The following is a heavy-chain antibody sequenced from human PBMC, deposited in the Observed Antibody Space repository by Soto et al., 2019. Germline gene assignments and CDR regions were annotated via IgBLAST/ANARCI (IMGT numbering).Heavy chain of an antibody. J-gene: IGHJ6*02. CDR1: GYTFTGYY. D-gene: IGHD2-15*01. CDR3: ARDGCSGGSCYSLSGMDV. CDR2: INPNSGGT. Sequence: GASVKVSCKASGYTFTGYYMHWVRQAPGQGLEWMGWINPNSGGTNYAQKFQGRVTMTRDTSIGTAYMELSRLRSDDTAVYYCARDGCSGGSCYSLSGMDVWGQGTTVTVSS. V-gene: IGHV1-2*02.